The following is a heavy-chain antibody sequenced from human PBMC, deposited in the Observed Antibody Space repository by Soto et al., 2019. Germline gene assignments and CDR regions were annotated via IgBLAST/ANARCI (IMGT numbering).Heavy chain of an antibody. Sequence: PVGSLRLSCAASGFTFSSYSMNWVRQSPGKGLEWVSSISSSSSYIYYADSVKGRFTISRDNAKNSLYLQMNSLRAEDTAVYYCARQTRRDYYYGMDVWGQGTTVTVSS. CDR3: ARQTRRDYYYGMDV. V-gene: IGHV3-21*01. CDR1: GFTFSSYS. CDR2: ISSSSSYI. J-gene: IGHJ6*02.